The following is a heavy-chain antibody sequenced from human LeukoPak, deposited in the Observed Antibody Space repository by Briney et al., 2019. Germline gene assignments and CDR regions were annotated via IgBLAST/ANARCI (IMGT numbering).Heavy chain of an antibody. J-gene: IGHJ4*02. V-gene: IGHV1-18*01. CDR3: ARVGVFSSSWLLY. D-gene: IGHD6-13*01. Sequence: GASVKVSCKASGYTFTSNVITWVRQARGQGLEWVGYISTYNGNTNYAQKVQGRVSMTADTSTTTAYMELRSLRSDDTALYFCARVGVFSSSWLLYWGQGTLVTVSS. CDR2: ISTYNGNT. CDR1: GYTFTSNV.